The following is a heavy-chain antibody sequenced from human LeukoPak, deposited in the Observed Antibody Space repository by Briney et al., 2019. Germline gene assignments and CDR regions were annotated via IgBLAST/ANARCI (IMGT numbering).Heavy chain of an antibody. CDR3: ARSYCSGGSCYPHDAFDI. J-gene: IGHJ3*02. CDR2: IYHSGST. Sequence: SETLSLTCAVSGYSISSGYYWGWIRQPPGKGLEWIGSIYHSGSTYYNPSLKSRVTISVDTSKNQFSLKLSSVTAADTAVYYCARSYCSGGSCYPHDAFDIWGRGTMVTVSS. D-gene: IGHD2-15*01. CDR1: GYSISSGYY. V-gene: IGHV4-38-2*01.